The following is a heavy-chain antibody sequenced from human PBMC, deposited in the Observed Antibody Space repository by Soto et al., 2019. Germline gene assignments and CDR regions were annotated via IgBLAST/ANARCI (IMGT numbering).Heavy chain of an antibody. Sequence: GGSLRLSCAASGFTFSNAWMNWVRQAPGKGLEWVGRIKSKTDGGTTDYAAPVKGRFTISRDDSKNTLYLKMNSLKTEDTAVYYCTTDPIRAGYCSSTSCYDSDAFDIWGQGTMVTVSS. CDR3: TTDPIRAGYCSSTSCYDSDAFDI. CDR1: GFTFSNAW. V-gene: IGHV3-15*07. J-gene: IGHJ3*02. CDR2: IKSKTDGGTT. D-gene: IGHD2-2*01.